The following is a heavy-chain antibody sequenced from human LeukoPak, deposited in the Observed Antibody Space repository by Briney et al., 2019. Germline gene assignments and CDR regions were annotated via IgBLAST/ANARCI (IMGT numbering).Heavy chain of an antibody. CDR2: IKEDGGRE. J-gene: IGHJ4*02. CDR1: GFAFSRSW. D-gene: IGHD1-26*01. CDR3: ARDGGYSAFDY. V-gene: IGHV3-7*01. Sequence: GGSLRLSCAASGFAFSRSWMTWIRQAPGKGLEFVANIKEDGGRENFASSVKGRFTISRDNAKDSLYLQINNLRVEDTAVYYCARDGGYSAFDYWGQGALVTVSS.